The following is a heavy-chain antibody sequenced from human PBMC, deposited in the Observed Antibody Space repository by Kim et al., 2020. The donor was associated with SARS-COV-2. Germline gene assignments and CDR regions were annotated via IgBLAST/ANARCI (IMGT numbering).Heavy chain of an antibody. CDR1: GFTFSSYG. CDR2: IWYDGSNK. CDR3: AKRTKGNAFDI. D-gene: IGHD1-1*01. Sequence: GGSLRLSCAASGFTFSSYGMHWVRQAPGKGLEWVAVIWYDGSNKYYADSVKGRFTISRDNSKNTLYLQMNSLRAEDTAVYYCAKRTKGNAFDIWGQGTMVTVSS. J-gene: IGHJ3*02. V-gene: IGHV3-33*06.